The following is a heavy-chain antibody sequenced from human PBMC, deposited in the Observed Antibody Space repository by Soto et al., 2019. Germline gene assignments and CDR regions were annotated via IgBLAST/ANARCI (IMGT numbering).Heavy chain of an antibody. CDR2: INHSGST. Sequence: SETLSLTCAVYGGSFSGYYWSWIRQPPGKGLEWIGEINHSGSTNYNPSLKSRVTISVDTSKNQFSLKLSSVTAADTAVYYCARPTGIAVAGMVYWGQGTLVTVSS. D-gene: IGHD6-19*01. V-gene: IGHV4-34*01. J-gene: IGHJ4*02. CDR1: GGSFSGYY. CDR3: ARPTGIAVAGMVY.